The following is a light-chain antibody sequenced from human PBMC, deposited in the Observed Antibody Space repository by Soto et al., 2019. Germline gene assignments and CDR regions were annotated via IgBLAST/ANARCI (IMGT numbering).Light chain of an antibody. Sequence: QSLLTQPSSVSGSPGQSITISCTGSISDVGAYTSVSWYQQHPGKAPKLMIYEVSNRPSGVSRRFSGSKSGNTASLTISGLQAEDEAHYYCSSYTSDNRDYVFGTGTKVTVL. V-gene: IGLV2-14*01. CDR1: ISDVGAYTS. J-gene: IGLJ1*01. CDR3: SSYTSDNRDYV. CDR2: EVS.